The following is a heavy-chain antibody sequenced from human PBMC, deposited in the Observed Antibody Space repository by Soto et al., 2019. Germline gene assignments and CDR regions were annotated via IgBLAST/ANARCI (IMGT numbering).Heavy chain of an antibody. V-gene: IGHV3-64D*06. Sequence: GGSLRLSCSASGFTFSMFSMHWVRQAPGKGLEYVSGISSNGDSTYYADSVKGRFTISRDNSKNTLYLQMSSLRAVDTAVYYCVHPRSTVQIPPTWGQGTLVTSPQ. J-gene: IGHJ5*02. CDR1: GFTFSMFS. CDR3: VHPRSTVQIPPT. D-gene: IGHD4-17*01. CDR2: ISSNGDST.